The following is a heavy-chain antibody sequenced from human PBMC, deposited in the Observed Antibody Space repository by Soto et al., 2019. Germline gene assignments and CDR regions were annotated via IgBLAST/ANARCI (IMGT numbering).Heavy chain of an antibody. CDR2: IIPIFGTA. CDR1: GGTFSSYA. CDR3: ATPYSSSPHDAFDI. D-gene: IGHD6-6*01. J-gene: IGHJ3*02. V-gene: IGHV1-69*06. Sequence: GASVKVSCKASGGTFSSYAISWVRQAPGQGLEWMGGIIPIFGTANYAQKFQGRVTITADKSTSTAYMELSSLGSEDKAVYYCATPYSSSPHDAFDIWGQGTMVTVSS.